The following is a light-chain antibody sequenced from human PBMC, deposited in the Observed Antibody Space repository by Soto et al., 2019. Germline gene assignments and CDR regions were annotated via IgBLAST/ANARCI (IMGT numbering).Light chain of an antibody. CDR2: EVS. V-gene: IGLV2-14*03. CDR1: SSDVAYYNY. J-gene: IGLJ2*01. CDR3: SSYTTSSTLV. Sequence: QSALTQPASVSGSPGQSITISCIGTSSDVAYYNYVSWYQQLPGKAPKLMIYEVSNRPSGGSNRFSGSKSGNTASLTISGLQAEDEADYYCSSYTTSSTLVFGGGTKVTVL.